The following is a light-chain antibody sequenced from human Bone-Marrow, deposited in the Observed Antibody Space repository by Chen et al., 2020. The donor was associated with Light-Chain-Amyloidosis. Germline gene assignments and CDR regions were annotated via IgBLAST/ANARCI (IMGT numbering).Light chain of an antibody. J-gene: IGLJ1*01. CDR3: CSYAGSGTYV. CDR1: NSDFGSYDL. Sequence: QSALTQPASVSGSPGQSITISCTGTNSDFGSYDLVSWYQHHPDKATKLMIFDVTKRPSGVSNRFSGSKSGNRASLTISGLQPEDEADYYCCSYAGSGTYVFGSGTRVTVL. V-gene: IGLV2-23*02. CDR2: DVT.